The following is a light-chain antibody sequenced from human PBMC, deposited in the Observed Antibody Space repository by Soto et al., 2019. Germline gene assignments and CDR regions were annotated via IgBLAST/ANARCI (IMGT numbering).Light chain of an antibody. J-gene: IGLJ2*01. CDR1: SSNIGNNY. V-gene: IGLV1-51*01. Sequence: QSVLTQPPSVSAAPGQTVTISCSGSSSNIGNNYVSWYQQLQRTAPKLLIYDNNKRPSGIPDRFSGSKSGTAATLGITGLQTGDEAEYYCGTWDSSLSAGVFGGGTKLTVL. CDR2: DNN. CDR3: GTWDSSLSAGV.